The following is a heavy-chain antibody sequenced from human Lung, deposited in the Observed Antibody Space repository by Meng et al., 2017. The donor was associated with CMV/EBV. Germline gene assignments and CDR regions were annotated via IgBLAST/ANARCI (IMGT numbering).Heavy chain of an antibody. V-gene: IGHV4-4*02. CDR1: GASITNHNW. D-gene: IGHD3-10*01. CDR3: LRRSGGSV. CDR2: IPHRGSS. Sequence: LPESGPPLVKPSETLSLTCAVSGASITNHNWWAWVRPPPGKGLEWIGEIPHRGSSAYNPSLKSRVSMSIDKSKNQFSLKLTSVTAADTAVYHCLRRSGGSVWGQGTLVTVSS. J-gene: IGHJ1*01.